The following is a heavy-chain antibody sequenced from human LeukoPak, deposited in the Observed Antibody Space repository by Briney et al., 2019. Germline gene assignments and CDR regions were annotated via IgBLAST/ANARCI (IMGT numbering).Heavy chain of an antibody. V-gene: IGHV1-46*01. D-gene: IGHD1-26*01. CDR2: INPSGGST. CDR3: ARSSIVGATSRWFDP. Sequence: GASVKVSCKASGYTFTGYYMHWVRQAPGQGLEWMGIINPSGGSTSYAQKFQGRVTMTRDTSTSTVYMELSSLRSEDTAVYYCARSSIVGATSRWFDPWGQGTLVTVSS. J-gene: IGHJ5*02. CDR1: GYTFTGYY.